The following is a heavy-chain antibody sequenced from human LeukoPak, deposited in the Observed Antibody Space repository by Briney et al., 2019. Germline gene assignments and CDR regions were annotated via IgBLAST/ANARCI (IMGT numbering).Heavy chain of an antibody. CDR1: GYTFTSYG. D-gene: IGHD6-19*01. CDR3: ARVWGRFAVAGHFGY. V-gene: IGHV1-18*01. Sequence: ASVKVSCKASGYTFTSYGISWVRQAPGQGLEWMGWISAYNGNTNYAQKLQGRVTMTTDTSTSTAYMELRSLRSDDTAVYYCARVWGRFAVAGHFGYWGQGTLVTVSS. CDR2: ISAYNGNT. J-gene: IGHJ4*02.